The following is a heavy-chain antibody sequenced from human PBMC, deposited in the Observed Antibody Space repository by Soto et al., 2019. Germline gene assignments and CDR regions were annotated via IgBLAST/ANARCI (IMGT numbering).Heavy chain of an antibody. CDR1: GFTFNTYP. CDR2: ISSTAGRTS. CDR3: AKGVLSFHYGMEV. J-gene: IGHJ6*02. V-gene: IGHV3-23*01. D-gene: IGHD3-10*01. Sequence: EVQLLQSGGGFRPPGGSVRLSCATTGFTFNTYPMTWVRQAPGKGLEWVASISSTAGRTSSYADSVKGRFAIARDFSDNSVYLEMNNLRVDDTAVYFCAKGVLSFHYGMEVWGQGTTVTVSS.